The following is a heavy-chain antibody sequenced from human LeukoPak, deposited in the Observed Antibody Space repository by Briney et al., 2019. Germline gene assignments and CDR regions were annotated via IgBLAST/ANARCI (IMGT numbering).Heavy chain of an antibody. J-gene: IGHJ4*02. CDR3: ARGNGYNLYFYY. CDR1: GGTFSSYA. D-gene: IGHD5-24*01. CDR2: IIPIFGTA. V-gene: IGHV1-69*05. Sequence: ASVKVSCKASGGTFSSYAISWVRQAPGQGLEWMGRIIPIFGTANYAQKFQGRVTITTDESTSTAYMQLSSLRSEDTAVYYFARGNGYNLYFYYWGQETLVTVSS.